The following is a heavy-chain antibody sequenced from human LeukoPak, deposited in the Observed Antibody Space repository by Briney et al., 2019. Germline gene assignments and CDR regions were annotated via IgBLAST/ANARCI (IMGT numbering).Heavy chain of an antibody. CDR3: ATTRTTDDFDY. D-gene: IGHD4-11*01. Sequence: GRSLRLSCAASGFTFSSYGMHWVRQAPGKGLEWVAVIWYDGSNKYYADSVKGRFTISRDNSKNTLYLQMNSLRAEDTGVYYCATTRTTDDFDYWGQGTLVTVSS. V-gene: IGHV3-33*01. J-gene: IGHJ4*02. CDR2: IWYDGSNK. CDR1: GFTFSSYG.